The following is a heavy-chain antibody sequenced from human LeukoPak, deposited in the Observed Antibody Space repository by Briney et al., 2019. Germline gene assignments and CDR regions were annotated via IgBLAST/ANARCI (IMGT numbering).Heavy chain of an antibody. CDR2: INAGNGNT. J-gene: IGHJ4*02. D-gene: IGHD6-13*01. V-gene: IGHV1-3*03. CDR3: ARGYSSSWYNLPLDY. Sequence: ASVKVSCKASGYTFTSYAMHWVRQAPGQRLEWMGWINAGNGNTKYSQEFQGRVTITRDTSASTAYMELSSLRSEDMAVYYCARGYSSSWYNLPLDYWGQGTLVTVSS. CDR1: GYTFTSYA.